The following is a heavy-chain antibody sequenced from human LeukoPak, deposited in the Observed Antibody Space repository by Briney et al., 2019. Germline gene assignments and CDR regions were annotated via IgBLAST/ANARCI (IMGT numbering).Heavy chain of an antibody. V-gene: IGHV1-8*01. CDR3: ARGGFGESTFDY. CDR2: MNPNSGNT. Sequence: ASVKVSCKASGYTFTRYDINWVRQATGQGLEWMGWMNPNSGNTGYAQKFQGRVTMTRNTSISTAYMGLSSLRSEDTAVYYCARGGFGESTFDYWGQGTLVTVSS. D-gene: IGHD3-10*01. CDR1: GYTFTRYD. J-gene: IGHJ4*02.